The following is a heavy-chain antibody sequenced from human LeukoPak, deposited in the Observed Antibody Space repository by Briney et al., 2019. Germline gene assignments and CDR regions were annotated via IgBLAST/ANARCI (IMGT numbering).Heavy chain of an antibody. D-gene: IGHD2-15*01. CDR2: INPNSGGT. J-gene: IGHJ4*02. CDR1: GYTFTGYY. V-gene: IGHV1-2*02. Sequence: ASVKLSCKASGYTFTGYYMNWVRQAPGQGLEWMGWINPNSGGTMYAQKFQGRVTMTRDTSISTGYMELSRLRSDDTAVYFCANIYRRGAIGYWGKRTLVSVSS. CDR3: ANIYRRGAIGY.